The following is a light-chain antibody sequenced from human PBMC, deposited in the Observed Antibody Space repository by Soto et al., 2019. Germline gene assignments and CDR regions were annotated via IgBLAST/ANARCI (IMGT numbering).Light chain of an antibody. CDR2: GAP. V-gene: IGKV3-15*01. CDR3: QQYNNWPPIT. J-gene: IGKJ5*01. CDR1: QSVSSN. Sequence: EIVMXQSPXTXXXXXXEXXTXSXXXSQSVSSNLAWYQQKPGQAPRLLIYGAPTRATGIPARFSGSGSGTEFTLTISSLQSEDFAVYYCQQYNNWPPITFGQGTRLEIK.